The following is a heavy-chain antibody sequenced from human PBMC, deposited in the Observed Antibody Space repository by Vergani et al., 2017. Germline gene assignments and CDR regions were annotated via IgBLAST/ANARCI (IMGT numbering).Heavy chain of an antibody. Sequence: QLQLQESGPGLVKPSETLSLTCTVSGGSISSSSYYWGWIRQPPGKGLEWIGSIYYSGSTYYNPSLKSRVTISVDTSKNQFSLKLSSVTAADTAVYYCARAPRDLAGQAFDIWGQGTMVTVSS. D-gene: IGHD6-19*01. CDR1: GGSISSSSYY. V-gene: IGHV4-39*01. J-gene: IGHJ3*02. CDR3: ARAPRDLAGQAFDI. CDR2: IYYSGST.